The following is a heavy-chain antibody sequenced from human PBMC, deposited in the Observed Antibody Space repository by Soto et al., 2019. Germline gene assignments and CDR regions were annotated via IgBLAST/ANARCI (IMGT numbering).Heavy chain of an antibody. CDR1: GGTFSSYT. V-gene: IGHV1-69*02. CDR2: IIPILGIA. Sequence: SVKVSCKASGGTFSSYTISWVRQAPGQGLEWMGRIIPILGIANYAQKFQGRVTITADKSTSTAYMELSSLRSEDTAVYYCARKQYYYDSSGFAQPYYYYGMDVWG. CDR3: ARKQYYYDSSGFAQPYYYYGMDV. J-gene: IGHJ6*01. D-gene: IGHD3-22*01.